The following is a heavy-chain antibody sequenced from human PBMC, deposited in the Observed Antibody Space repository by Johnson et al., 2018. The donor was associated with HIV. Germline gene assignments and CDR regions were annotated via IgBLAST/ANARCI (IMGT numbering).Heavy chain of an antibody. J-gene: IGHJ3*01. CDR1: GFTFSSYA. D-gene: IGHD1-26*01. CDR3: AGDGAIAGAATEALEL. Sequence: QVQLVESGGGLAQPGGSLKVSCAASGFTFSSYAMHWVRQAPGKGLEWVAVISYDGSHKYYADSVKGRISLSRDNSKNTLYLQMSSLRAEDTAVYYCAGDGAIAGAATEALELWGQGTMVIVSS. V-gene: IGHV3-30*04. CDR2: ISYDGSHK.